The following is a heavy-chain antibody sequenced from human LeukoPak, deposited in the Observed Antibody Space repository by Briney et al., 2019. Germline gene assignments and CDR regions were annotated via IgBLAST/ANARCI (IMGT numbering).Heavy chain of an antibody. V-gene: IGHV4-39*01. CDR2: IYYSGST. CDR3: ARLVIAVAERVDY. J-gene: IGHJ4*02. Sequence: SETLSLTCTVSGGSLSSSSYYWGWIRQPPGKGLEWIGSIYYSGSTYYNPSLKSRVTISVDTSKNQFSLKLSSVTAADTAVYYCARLVIAVAERVDYWGQGTLVTVSS. CDR1: GGSLSSSSYY. D-gene: IGHD6-19*01.